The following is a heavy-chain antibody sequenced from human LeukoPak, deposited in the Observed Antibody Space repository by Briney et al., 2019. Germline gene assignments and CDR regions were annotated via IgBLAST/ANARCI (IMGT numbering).Heavy chain of an antibody. CDR1: GFTFSSYA. Sequence: GGSLRLSCAASGFTFSSYAMSWVRQAPGKGLEWVSSIGGSGGSTYYADSVKGRFTISRDNSKNTLYLQMNSLRAEDTAVYYCTNVLLWFGELLTAKPVDYWGQGTLVTVSS. V-gene: IGHV3-23*01. CDR3: TNVLLWFGELLTAKPVDY. CDR2: IGGSGGST. J-gene: IGHJ4*02. D-gene: IGHD3-10*01.